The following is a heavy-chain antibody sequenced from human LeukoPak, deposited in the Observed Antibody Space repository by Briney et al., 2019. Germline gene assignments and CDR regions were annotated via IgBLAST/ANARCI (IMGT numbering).Heavy chain of an antibody. CDR2: IYYSGST. Sequence: SQTLSLTCTVSGGSISSGGYYWSWIRQHPGKGLEWIGYIYYSGSTYYNPSLKSRVTISVDTSKNQFSPKLSSVTAADTAVYYCARDGAAAGKYYFDYWGQGTLVTVSS. CDR3: ARDGAAAGKYYFDY. V-gene: IGHV4-31*03. CDR1: GGSISSGGYY. J-gene: IGHJ4*02. D-gene: IGHD6-13*01.